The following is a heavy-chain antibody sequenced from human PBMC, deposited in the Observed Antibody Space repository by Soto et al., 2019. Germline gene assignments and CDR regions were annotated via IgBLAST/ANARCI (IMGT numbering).Heavy chain of an antibody. CDR2: VYYTGST. J-gene: IGHJ3*02. V-gene: IGHV4-59*01. Sequence: QVQLQESGPGLVKPSETLSLTCSVSGGSMKNYYWTWIRRSPGKGLEWIGCVYYTGSTNYYNPSLKSRVSILVDTSKNQFSLDLRSVTAADTAVYYCARAAIIAATIDAFDIWGQGTMVPIS. CDR3: ARAAIIAATIDAFDI. D-gene: IGHD6-13*01. CDR1: GGSMKNYY.